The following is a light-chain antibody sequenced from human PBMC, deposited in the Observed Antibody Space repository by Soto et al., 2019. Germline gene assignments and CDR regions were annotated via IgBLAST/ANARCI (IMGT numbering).Light chain of an antibody. Sequence: ILLAQSPATLSLSPGERATLSCKASQDVGIFLAWYQQKPGQAPRLLIHDASNRATGVPARFSGSGSGRDFTLTITSLEPEDFAVYYCQQRSTWLYTFGQGTKLEV. CDR3: QQRSTWLYT. CDR2: DAS. J-gene: IGKJ2*01. CDR1: QDVGIF. V-gene: IGKV3-11*02.